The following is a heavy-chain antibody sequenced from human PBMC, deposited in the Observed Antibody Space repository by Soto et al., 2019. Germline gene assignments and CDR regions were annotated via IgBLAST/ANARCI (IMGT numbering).Heavy chain of an antibody. CDR2: IYYSGST. V-gene: IGHV4-31*03. J-gene: IGHJ5*02. CDR1: GGSISSGGYY. D-gene: IGHD5-12*01. Sequence: QVQLQESGPGLVKPSQTLSLTCTVSGGSISSGGYYWSWIRQHPGKGLEWIGYIYYSGSTYYNPSLKRRVTISVDTSKNQFSLKLSSVTAADTAVYYCARDRTATMSNWFDPWGQGTLVTVSS. CDR3: ARDRTATMSNWFDP.